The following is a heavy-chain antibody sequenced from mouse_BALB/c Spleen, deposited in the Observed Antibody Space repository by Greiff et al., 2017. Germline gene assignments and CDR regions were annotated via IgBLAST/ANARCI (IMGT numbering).Heavy chain of an antibody. D-gene: IGHD2-1*01. V-gene: IGHV5-6*01. Sequence: EVQGVESGGDLVKPGGSLKLSCAASGFTFSSYGMSWVRQTPDKRLEWVATISSGGSYTYYPDSVKGRFTISRDNAKNTLYLQMSSLKSEDTAMYYCARHSYGNYMDYWGQGTSVTVSS. CDR1: GFTFSSYG. CDR3: ARHSYGNYMDY. J-gene: IGHJ4*01. CDR2: ISSGGSYT.